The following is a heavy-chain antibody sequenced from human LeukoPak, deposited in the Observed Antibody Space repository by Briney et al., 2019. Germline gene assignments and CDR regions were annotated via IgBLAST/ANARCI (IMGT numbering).Heavy chain of an antibody. J-gene: IGHJ4*02. CDR1: GGTFSSYA. V-gene: IGHV1-69*06. CDR2: IIPIFGTA. Sequence: ASVKVSCKASGGTFSSYAISWVRQAPGQGLEWMGGIIPIFGTANYAQKFQGRVTITADKSTSTAYMELSSLRSEDTAVYYCATVRRIAAAGSFFDYWGQGTLVTVSS. D-gene: IGHD6-13*01. CDR3: ATVRRIAAAGSFFDY.